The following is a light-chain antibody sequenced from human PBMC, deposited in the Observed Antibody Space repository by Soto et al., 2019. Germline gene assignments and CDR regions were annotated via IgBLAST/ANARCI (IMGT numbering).Light chain of an antibody. CDR1: QSLLQNGYTY. V-gene: IGKV2-28*01. J-gene: IGKJ1*01. CDR2: LGS. Sequence: DIVMTQFPLSLPVTPGEPASISCRSSQSLLQNGYTYLDWYLQKPGQSPQLLIYLGSNRASGVPDRFSGSGSGTAFTLKIGRVEPEDVGVYYCMQALQTPWTFGQGTKVEIK. CDR3: MQALQTPWT.